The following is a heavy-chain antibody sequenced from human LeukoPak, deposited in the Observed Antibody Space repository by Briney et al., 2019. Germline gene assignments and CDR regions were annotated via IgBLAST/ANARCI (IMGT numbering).Heavy chain of an antibody. D-gene: IGHD3-16*01. Sequence: ASVTVSCKASGYTFTGYYMHWVRQAPGQGLEWMGRINPTTGGTDYAQKFRGKVSMTRDTSISTAYMELSRLRSDDTAVYYCATLGEDNTDTPFDYWGQGTLVTVSS. CDR2: INPTTGGT. V-gene: IGHV1-2*06. J-gene: IGHJ4*02. CDR3: ATLGEDNTDTPFDY. CDR1: GYTFTGYY.